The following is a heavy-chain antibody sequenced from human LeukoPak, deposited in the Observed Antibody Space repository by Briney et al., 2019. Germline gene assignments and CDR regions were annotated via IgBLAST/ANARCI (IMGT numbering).Heavy chain of an antibody. CDR3: AKDRALFCMDV. CDR2: IKQDGNEK. CDR1: GFTFSSYW. J-gene: IGHJ6*02. Sequence: GGSLRLSCAASGFTFSSYWMTWVRQAPGKGLEWVANIKQDGNEKYCVDSVKGRFTISRDNAKNSLCRQMNSLRAGDTAVYYCAKDRALFCMDVWGQGTTVTVSS. V-gene: IGHV3-7*01.